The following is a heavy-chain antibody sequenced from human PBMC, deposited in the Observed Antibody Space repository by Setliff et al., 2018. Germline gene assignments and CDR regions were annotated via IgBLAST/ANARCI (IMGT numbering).Heavy chain of an antibody. D-gene: IGHD3-10*01. J-gene: IGHJ4*02. CDR1: GYSFTSYY. CDR2: INPNIGDT. V-gene: IGHV1-2*02. Sequence: ASVKVSCKASGYSFTSYYMYWVRQAPGQGLQWMGWINPNIGDTNYAPKFQGRVTLTRDTSIRTSYMELNSLTSDDTAVYYCARVESMVRGKNILRHFDYWGQGIQVTVSS. CDR3: ARVESMVRGKNILRHFDY.